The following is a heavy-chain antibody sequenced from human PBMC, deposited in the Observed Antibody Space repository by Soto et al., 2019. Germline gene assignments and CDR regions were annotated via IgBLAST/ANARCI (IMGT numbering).Heavy chain of an antibody. CDR3: ARWARYSNHHPLDY. D-gene: IGHD4-4*01. V-gene: IGHV4-59*08. Sequence: SETLSLTCTVSGGSISSYYWSWIRQPPGKGLEWIGYIYYSGSTNYNPSLKSRVTISVDTSKNQFSLKLSSVTAADTAVYYCARWARYSNHHPLDYWGQGTLVTVSS. J-gene: IGHJ4*02. CDR2: IYYSGST. CDR1: GGSISSYY.